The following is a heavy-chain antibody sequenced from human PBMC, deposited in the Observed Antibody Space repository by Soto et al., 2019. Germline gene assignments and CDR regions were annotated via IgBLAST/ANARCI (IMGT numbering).Heavy chain of an antibody. J-gene: IGHJ4*02. Sequence: QVQLQQWGAGLLKPSETLSLTCAVYGGSFSGYYWSWIRQPPGKGLEWIGEINHSGSTNYNPSLKSRVTISVXXSXNXXSLKLSSVTAADTAVYYCARGPRITMIVVVKLFDYWGQGTLVTVSS. D-gene: IGHD3-22*01. V-gene: IGHV4-34*01. CDR1: GGSFSGYY. CDR3: ARGPRITMIVVVKLFDY. CDR2: INHSGST.